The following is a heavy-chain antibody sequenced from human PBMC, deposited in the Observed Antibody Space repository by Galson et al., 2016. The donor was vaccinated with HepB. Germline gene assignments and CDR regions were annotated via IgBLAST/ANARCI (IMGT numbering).Heavy chain of an antibody. D-gene: IGHD3-3*01. CDR1: GFIFGDYA. Sequence: SLRLSCAASGFIFGDYAMNWFRQAPGQGLEWVSAISGTGGNTYYADSVKGRFTISRENSKNTLYLQMNSLRAEDTAVYHCAKDSSQFWSGYSLSYWGLGTLVTVSS. CDR3: AKDSSQFWSGYSLSY. J-gene: IGHJ4*02. V-gene: IGHV3-23*01. CDR2: ISGTGGNT.